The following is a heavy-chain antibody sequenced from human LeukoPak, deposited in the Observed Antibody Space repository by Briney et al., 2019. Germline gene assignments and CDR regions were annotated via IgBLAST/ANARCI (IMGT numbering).Heavy chain of an antibody. V-gene: IGHV1-24*01. CDR3: ATAAGAGCYYYYYMDV. Sequence: SVQVSCKVSGYTLTELSMHWVRQAPGKGLQWMGGFDPEDGVTIYAQKFQGRVTITEDTTTDTAHTELSSLRSEDTAVYYCATAAGAGCYYYYYMDVWGKGTTVTVSS. D-gene: IGHD6-13*01. J-gene: IGHJ6*03. CDR2: FDPEDGVT. CDR1: GYTLTELS.